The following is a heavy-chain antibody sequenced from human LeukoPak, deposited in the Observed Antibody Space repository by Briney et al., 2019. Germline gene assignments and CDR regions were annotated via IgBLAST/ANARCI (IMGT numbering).Heavy chain of an antibody. D-gene: IGHD6-13*01. CDR2: IIPILGIA. CDR3: ARGHAAGTSSWFDP. V-gene: IGHV1-69*04. Sequence: SVKVSCKASGGTFSSYAISWVRQAPGQGLEWMGRIIPILGIANYAQKFQGRVTITADKSTSTAYMELSSLRSEDTAVYYCARGHAAGTSSWFDPWGQGALVTVSS. CDR1: GGTFSSYA. J-gene: IGHJ5*02.